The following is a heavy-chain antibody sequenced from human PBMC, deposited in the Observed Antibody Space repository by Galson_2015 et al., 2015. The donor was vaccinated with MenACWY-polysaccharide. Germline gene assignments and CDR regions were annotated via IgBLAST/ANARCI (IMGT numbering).Heavy chain of an antibody. V-gene: IGHV3-74*01. CDR3: ARDRGAFGDIPWNYFDP. D-gene: IGHD1-7*01. J-gene: IGHJ5*02. Sequence: SLRLSCAASGFTFTKYSMHWVRQAPGKGLEWVSRISSDGRSETYADSVKGRFTVSRDNAKNTLYLQMDSLRVDDTAVYYCARDRGAFGDIPWNYFDPWGQGTLVTVSS. CDR1: GFTFTKYS. CDR2: ISSDGRSE.